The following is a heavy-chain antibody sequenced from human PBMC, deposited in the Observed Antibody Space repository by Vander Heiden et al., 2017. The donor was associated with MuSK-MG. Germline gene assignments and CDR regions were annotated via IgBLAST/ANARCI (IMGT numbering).Heavy chain of an antibody. J-gene: IGHJ2*01. CDR1: GARISGYY. V-gene: IGHV4-4*07. D-gene: IGHD2-2*02. CDR2: IYTST. CDR3: ARDRCGSTTCYNRYFDL. Sequence: QVQLQESGPGLVKPSETLSLTCPGPGARISGYYRSWMRQPAGEGMAGTGVIYTSTNSNPSLESRVTMSVDTSKNQFSLKLSYVTAADTAIYYCARDRCGSTTCYNRYFDLWGRGTLITVSS.